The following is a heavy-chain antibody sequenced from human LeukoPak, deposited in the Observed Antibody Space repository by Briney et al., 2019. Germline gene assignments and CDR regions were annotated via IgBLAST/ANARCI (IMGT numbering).Heavy chain of an antibody. Sequence: TSETLSLTCTVSGASFSSSTYYWGWIRQPPGKGLEWNGSIYYSGSTYYNPSLKSRVTMSVDTSKNQFSLKLSSVTAADTAVYYCARHAGGIAAAGTRPFDYWGQGTLVTVSS. V-gene: IGHV4-39*01. J-gene: IGHJ4*02. CDR3: ARHAGGIAAAGTRPFDY. CDR1: GASFSSSTYY. D-gene: IGHD6-13*01. CDR2: IYYSGST.